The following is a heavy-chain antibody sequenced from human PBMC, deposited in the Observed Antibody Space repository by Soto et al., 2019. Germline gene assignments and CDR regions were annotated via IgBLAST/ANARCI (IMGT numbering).Heavy chain of an antibody. CDR1: GSTFSSYA. CDR2: ISGSEGST. J-gene: IGHJ6*02. D-gene: IGHD3-16*02. V-gene: IGHV3-23*01. Sequence: EVQLLESGGGLVQPGGSLRLSCAASGSTFSSYAMSWVRQAPGKGLEWVSVISGSEGSTYYADSVKGRFIISRDNSKNTLYLQMKSLRAEDTAVYYCAKDLPYDYVWGSYRPIFYYYGMDVWGQGTTVTVSS. CDR3: AKDLPYDYVWGSYRPIFYYYGMDV.